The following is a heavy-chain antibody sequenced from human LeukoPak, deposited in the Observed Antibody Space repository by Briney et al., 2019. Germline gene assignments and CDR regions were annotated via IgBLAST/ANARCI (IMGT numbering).Heavy chain of an antibody. Sequence: TGRSLRLSCAASGFTFSSYAMHWVRQAPGKGLEWVAVISYDGSNKYYADSVKGRFTISRDNSKNTLYLQMNSLRAEDTAVYYCARAWYQLPDDYWGQGTLVTVSS. D-gene: IGHD2-2*01. CDR2: ISYDGSNK. V-gene: IGHV3-30-3*01. CDR1: GFTFSSYA. CDR3: ARAWYQLPDDY. J-gene: IGHJ4*02.